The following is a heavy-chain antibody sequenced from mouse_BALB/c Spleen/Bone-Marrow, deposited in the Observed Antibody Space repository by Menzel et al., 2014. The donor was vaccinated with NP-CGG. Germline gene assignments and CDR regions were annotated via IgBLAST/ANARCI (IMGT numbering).Heavy chain of an antibody. CDR1: GFNIKDTY. J-gene: IGHJ3*01. Sequence: VQLQQSGAELVKPGASVKLSCTASGFNIKDTYMHWVKQRPEQGLEWIGRIDPANGNTKYDPKFQGKATITADTSSNTAYRQLSSLTSEDTADYYGARYSRTTDTPYWGQGTLVTGSA. CDR2: IDPANGNT. D-gene: IGHD1-2*01. V-gene: IGHV14-3*02. CDR3: ARYSRTTDTPY.